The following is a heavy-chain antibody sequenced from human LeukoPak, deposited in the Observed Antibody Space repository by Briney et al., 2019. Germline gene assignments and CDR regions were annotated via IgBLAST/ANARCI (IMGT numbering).Heavy chain of an antibody. V-gene: IGHV1-69*04. CDR3: TREGVYSPDPTSYHRLPFDF. D-gene: IGHD3-16*02. CDR2: IIPTLDVA. Sequence: SVTVSCKASGDNFSSYVITWVRQAPGQGLEWMGRIIPTLDVANFAQKFKGRVTITADKSTNTAHLELSSLRSEDTAVYYCTREGVYSPDPTSYHRLPFDFWGEGTVVIVSS. CDR1: GDNFSSYV. J-gene: IGHJ3*01.